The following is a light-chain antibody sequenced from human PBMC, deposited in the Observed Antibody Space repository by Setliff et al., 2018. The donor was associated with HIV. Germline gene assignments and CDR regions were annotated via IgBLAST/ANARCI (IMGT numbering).Light chain of an antibody. CDR3: CSYAGSYRYI. CDR2: NVI. Sequence: QSVLTQPRSVSGSPGQSVTFSCSGSSSDIGAYNYVSWYQRHPGKAPKLIISNVIRRPSGVPDRFSGSKSGNTASLTISGLQAEDEAEYYCCSYAGSYRYIFGSGTKVTVL. J-gene: IGLJ1*01. CDR1: SSDIGAYNY. V-gene: IGLV2-11*01.